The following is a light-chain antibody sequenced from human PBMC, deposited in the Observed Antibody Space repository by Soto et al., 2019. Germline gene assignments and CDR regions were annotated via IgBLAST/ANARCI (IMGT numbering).Light chain of an antibody. CDR3: QQTYSLPPDIT. Sequence: QMTQSPSSLSASVGDRVTITCRASHNIDTYLNWYQQKPGKAPILLIYAASSLQSGVPSRFSGSGPGTDFTLTISSLQPEDFATYYCQQTYSLPPDITFGQGTRLDIK. J-gene: IGKJ5*01. V-gene: IGKV1-39*01. CDR2: AAS. CDR1: HNIDTY.